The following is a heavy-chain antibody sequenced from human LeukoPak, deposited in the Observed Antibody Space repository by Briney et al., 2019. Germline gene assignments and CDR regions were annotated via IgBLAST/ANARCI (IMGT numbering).Heavy chain of an antibody. Sequence: PGGSLRLSCAASGFIFSSYAMTWVRQAPGRGLEWLSTISGSGTTTYYVDSVKGRFTVSRDNSKNTLYLQMSSLRAGDTAVYYCARDTGYSSGWGWYFDLWGRGTLVTVSS. CDR2: ISGSGTTT. D-gene: IGHD6-19*01. CDR3: ARDTGYSSGWGWYFDL. J-gene: IGHJ2*01. CDR1: GFIFSSYA. V-gene: IGHV3-23*01.